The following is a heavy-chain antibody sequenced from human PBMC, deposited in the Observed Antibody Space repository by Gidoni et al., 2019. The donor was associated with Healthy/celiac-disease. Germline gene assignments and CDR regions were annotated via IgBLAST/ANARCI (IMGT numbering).Heavy chain of an antibody. Sequence: QVQLVQSGAEVKKPGASVKVSCKASGYTFTSHYMHWVRQTPGQGLEWMGIINPSGGSKSYAQKFQGRVTMTRDTSTSTVYMGLSSLGSEDTAVYYCAPSTPSSSFNYWGQGTLVTVSS. V-gene: IGHV1-46*01. CDR2: INPSGGSK. J-gene: IGHJ4*02. CDR3: APSTPSSSFNY. D-gene: IGHD6-6*01. CDR1: GYTFTSHY.